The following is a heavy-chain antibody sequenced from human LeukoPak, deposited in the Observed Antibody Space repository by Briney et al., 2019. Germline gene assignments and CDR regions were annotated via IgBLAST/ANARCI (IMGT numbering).Heavy chain of an antibody. CDR2: IIPILGIA. J-gene: IGHJ4*02. CDR3: ARDPVYYDSSGTHYFDY. CDR1: RGTFSSYA. V-gene: IGHV1-69*04. Sequence: ASVKVSCKASRGTFSSYAISWVRQAPGQGLEWMGRIIPILGIANYAQKFQGRVTITADKSTSTAYMELSSLRSEDTAVYYCARDPVYYDSSGTHYFDYWGQGTLVTVSS. D-gene: IGHD3-22*01.